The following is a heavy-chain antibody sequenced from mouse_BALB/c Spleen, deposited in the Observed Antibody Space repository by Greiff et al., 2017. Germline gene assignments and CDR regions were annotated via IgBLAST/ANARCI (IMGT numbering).Heavy chain of an antibody. V-gene: IGHV5-6-3*01. CDR1: GFTFSSYG. CDR3: ARDPLHGYDAMDY. J-gene: IGHJ4*01. CDR2: INSNGGST. D-gene: IGHD1-2*01. Sequence: EVQVVESGGGLVQPGGSLKLSCAASGFTFSSYGMSWVRQTPDKRLELVATINSNGGSTYYPDSVKGRFTISRDNAKNTLYLQMSSLKSEDTAMYYCARDPLHGYDAMDYWGQGTSVTVSS.